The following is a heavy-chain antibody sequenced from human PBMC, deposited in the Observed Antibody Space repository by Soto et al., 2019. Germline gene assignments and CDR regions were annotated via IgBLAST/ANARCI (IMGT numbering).Heavy chain of an antibody. CDR1: GFTFSSYA. CDR2: ISGSGGST. V-gene: IGHV3-23*01. J-gene: IGHJ6*02. CDR3: AKAGYCSSTSCYSGYYYYGMDV. D-gene: IGHD2-2*02. Sequence: PGGSLRLSCAASGFTFSSYAMSWVRQAPGKGLEWVSAISGSGGSTYYADSVKGRFTISRDNSKNTLYLQMNSLRAEDTAVYYCAKAGYCSSTSCYSGYYYYGMDVWGQGTTVTVSS.